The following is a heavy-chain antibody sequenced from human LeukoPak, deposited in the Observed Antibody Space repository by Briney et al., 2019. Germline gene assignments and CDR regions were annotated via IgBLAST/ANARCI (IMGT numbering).Heavy chain of an antibody. Sequence: GGSLRLSCAASGFTFSSYEMNWVRQAPGKGLEWVSYISSSGSTIYYADSVKGRFTISRDNAKNSLYLQMNSLRAEDTAVYYCARDHGRGVVAATGYWGQGTLVTVSS. D-gene: IGHD2-15*01. CDR1: GFTFSSYE. CDR2: ISSSGSTI. CDR3: ARDHGRGVVAATGY. J-gene: IGHJ4*02. V-gene: IGHV3-48*03.